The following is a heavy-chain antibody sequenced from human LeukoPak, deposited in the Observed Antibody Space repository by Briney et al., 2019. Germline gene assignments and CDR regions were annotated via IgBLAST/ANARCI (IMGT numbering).Heavy chain of an antibody. CDR3: ARASFNVVFGNWFDP. D-gene: IGHD2-8*01. Sequence: PSETLSLTCTVSSGSIGSSSNYWGWIRQAPGKGLEWIGNVYYSGSTFYNPSLKSRVTISVDTSKNQFSLKLRSVTAADTAIYYCARASFNVVFGNWFDPWGQGTLVPVSS. J-gene: IGHJ5*02. CDR2: VYYSGST. CDR1: SGSIGSSSNY. V-gene: IGHV4-39*01.